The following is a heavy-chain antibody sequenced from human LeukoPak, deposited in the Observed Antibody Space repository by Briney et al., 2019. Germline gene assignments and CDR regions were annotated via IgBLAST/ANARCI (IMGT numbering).Heavy chain of an antibody. Sequence: SETLSLTCTVSGGSISSYYWSWIRQPAGKGLEWIGRIYTSGSTNYNPSLKSRVTMSVDTSKNQFSLKLSSVTAADTAVYYCARGLSVLLWFGAPVEAFDIWGQGTMVTVSS. J-gene: IGHJ3*02. CDR3: ARGLSVLLWFGAPVEAFDI. V-gene: IGHV4-4*07. CDR1: GGSISSYY. CDR2: IYTSGST. D-gene: IGHD3-10*01.